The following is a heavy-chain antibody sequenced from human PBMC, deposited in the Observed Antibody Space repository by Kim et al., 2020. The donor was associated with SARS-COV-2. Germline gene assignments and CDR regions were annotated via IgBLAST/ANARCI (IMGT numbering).Heavy chain of an antibody. CDR1: GFTFRSYA. D-gene: IGHD2-2*01. Sequence: GGSLRLSCAASGFTFRSYAMYWVRQAPGKGLEWVAVISYDGNDKDYADSVKGRFTISRDNSKNTLFLQMNSLRAEDTAVYYCSRGGEEVVADGYYYYGMDVWGQGTMVTVSS. J-gene: IGHJ6*02. CDR2: ISYDGNDK. V-gene: IGHV3-30-3*01. CDR3: SRGGEEVVADGYYYYGMDV.